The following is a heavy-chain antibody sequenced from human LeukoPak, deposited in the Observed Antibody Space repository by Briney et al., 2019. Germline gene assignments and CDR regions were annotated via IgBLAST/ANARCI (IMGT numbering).Heavy chain of an antibody. CDR1: GIFPSCYE. Sequence: PGGVLGLFWAASGIFPSCYEMNLGRPAAGEGVGLSSIISSSGDTIYYADSVKGRFTVSRDNAKNSLYLQVNSLRAEDTAVYYCARDSGKYYISWYFDLWGRGTLVTVSS. CDR3: ARDSGKYYISWYFDL. D-gene: IGHD1-26*01. CDR2: ISSSGDTI. V-gene: IGHV3-48*03. J-gene: IGHJ2*01.